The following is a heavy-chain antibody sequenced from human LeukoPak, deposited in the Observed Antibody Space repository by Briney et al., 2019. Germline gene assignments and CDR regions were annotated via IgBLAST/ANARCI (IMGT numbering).Heavy chain of an antibody. J-gene: IGHJ4*02. V-gene: IGHV1-69*04. CDR3: ASHLDIAATQFDY. Sequence: ASVKVSCKASGGTFSSYAISWVRQAPGQGLEWMGRIIPILGIANYAQKFQGRVTITADKSTSTAYMELSSLRSEDTAVYYCASHLDIAATQFDYWGQGTLVTVSS. CDR1: GGTFSSYA. D-gene: IGHD5-12*01. CDR2: IIPILGIA.